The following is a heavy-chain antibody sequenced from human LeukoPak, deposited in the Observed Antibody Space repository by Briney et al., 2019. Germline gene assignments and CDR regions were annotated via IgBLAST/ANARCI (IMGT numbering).Heavy chain of an antibody. CDR1: GFTFGSYN. J-gene: IGHJ1*01. CDR3: ARDGGDYYDSSGYPFHH. Sequence: GGSLRLSCAASGFTFGSYNMNWVRQAPGKGLEWVSSISTSSSYIYYADSMKGRFTISRDNAKKSLYLQMNSLRAGDTAVYYCARDGGDYYDSSGYPFHHWGQGTLVTVSS. V-gene: IGHV3-21*01. D-gene: IGHD3-22*01. CDR2: ISTSSSYI.